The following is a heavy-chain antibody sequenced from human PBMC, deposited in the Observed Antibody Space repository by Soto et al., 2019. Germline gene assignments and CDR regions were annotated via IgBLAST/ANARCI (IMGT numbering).Heavy chain of an antibody. CDR3: AREGGYVDY. CDR1: GGSVSSDTHY. CDR2: IYSSGST. Sequence: SETLSLTCTVSGGSVSSDTHYWSWIRQPPGKRLEWIGFIYSSGSTNYNPSLKSRVTMSVDTSKNQFSLKLISVTGADSAIYYCAREGGYVDYWGQGTLVTVSS. J-gene: IGHJ4*02. V-gene: IGHV4-61*01. D-gene: IGHD1-1*01.